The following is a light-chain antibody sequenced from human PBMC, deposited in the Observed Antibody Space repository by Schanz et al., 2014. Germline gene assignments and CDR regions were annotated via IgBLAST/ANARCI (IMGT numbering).Light chain of an antibody. V-gene: IGKV1-39*01. CDR2: AAS. J-gene: IGKJ2*01. CDR1: QSITTY. Sequence: DTQMTQSPSSLSASVGDRVTLTCRASQSITTYLNWYQQKPGKAPKLLIYAASSLQSGVPSRFSGSGSGTDFTLTISSLQPEDFATYYCQQSYNTPYTFGQGTKLEIK. CDR3: QQSYNTPYT.